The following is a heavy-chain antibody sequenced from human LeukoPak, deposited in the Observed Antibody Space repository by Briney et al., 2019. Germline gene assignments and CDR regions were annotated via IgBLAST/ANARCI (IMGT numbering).Heavy chain of an antibody. J-gene: IGHJ4*02. CDR3: ARLTRLSTSPDRYYLDY. CDR1: GDSISCYY. Sequence: SESLSLTCTVSGDSISCYYCSWVRQPPGKGLEWIGSIPTSGGPHYIPSLKGRVTISTDTSKNQFSLKLSSVTAADSAVYYCARLTRLSTSPDRYYLDYWGQGTLVTVSS. D-gene: IGHD6-6*01. CDR2: IPTSGGP. V-gene: IGHV4-4*09.